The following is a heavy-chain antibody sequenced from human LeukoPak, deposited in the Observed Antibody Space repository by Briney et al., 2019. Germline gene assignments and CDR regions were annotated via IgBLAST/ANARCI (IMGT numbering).Heavy chain of an antibody. D-gene: IGHD3-10*01. CDR2: IHYSGST. J-gene: IGHJ4*02. Sequence: SETLSLTCTVSGGSISSSSYYWGWIRQPPGKGLEWIGSIHYSGSTYYNPSLKSRVTISVDTSKNQFSLKLSSVTAADTAVYYCARGRGGLSSNYYGSGSYRYWGQGTLVTVSS. CDR3: ARGRGGLSSNYYGSGSYRY. V-gene: IGHV4-39*07. CDR1: GGSISSSSYY.